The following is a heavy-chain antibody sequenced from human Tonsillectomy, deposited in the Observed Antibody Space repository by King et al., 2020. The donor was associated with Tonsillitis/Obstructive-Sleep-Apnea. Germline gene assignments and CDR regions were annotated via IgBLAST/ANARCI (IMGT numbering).Heavy chain of an antibody. Sequence: VQLVESGGGLVQPGESLRLSCAASGFTFSSYAMHWVRQAPGKGLEYVSAISSNGGSTYYSNSVKGRFTIPRDNSKNTLYLQMGSLRAEDMAVYYCARGDYDILTGLDYWGQGTLVTVSS. V-gene: IGHV3-64*01. CDR2: ISSNGGST. D-gene: IGHD3-9*01. CDR3: ARGDYDILTGLDY. J-gene: IGHJ4*02. CDR1: GFTFSSYA.